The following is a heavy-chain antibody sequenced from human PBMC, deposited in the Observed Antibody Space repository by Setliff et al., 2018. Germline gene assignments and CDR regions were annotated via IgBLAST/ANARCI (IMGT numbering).Heavy chain of an antibody. CDR3: AKHLGAQRIADPGALVS. D-gene: IGHD6-13*01. J-gene: IGHJ4*02. CDR2: FSHSGST. CDR1: GSPISSDYC. Sequence: SETLSLTCVVSGSPISSDYCWGWIRQPPGKGLEWIGTFSHSGSTYYNPSLKSRVIISADTSKGHFSLKLSSVTAAETAVYYCAKHLGAQRIADPGALVSWGQGAQVTVSS. V-gene: IGHV4-38-2*01.